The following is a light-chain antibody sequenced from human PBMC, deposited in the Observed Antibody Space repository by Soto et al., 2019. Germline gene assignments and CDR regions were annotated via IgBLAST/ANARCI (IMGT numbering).Light chain of an antibody. CDR3: QTWGTGIQV. J-gene: IGLJ2*01. V-gene: IGLV4-69*01. CDR1: SGHSSYA. Sequence: QPVLTQSPSASASLGASVKLTCTLSSGHSSYAIAWHQQHPEKGPRYLMKLNSDDSHSKGDGIPDRFSGSSSGAERYLTISSLQSEDEADYYCQTWGTGIQVFGGGTKLTVL. CDR2: LNSDDSH.